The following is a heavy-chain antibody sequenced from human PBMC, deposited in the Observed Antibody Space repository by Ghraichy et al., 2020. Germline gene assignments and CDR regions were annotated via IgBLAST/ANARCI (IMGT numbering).Heavy chain of an antibody. J-gene: IGHJ4*02. CDR1: GGSFSGYY. Sequence: SETLSLTCAVSGGSFSGYYWSWIRQPPGKGLEWIGEINHSGSTNYTPSLKSRVTFSVDTSKNQFSLKLSSVTAADTALYYCARGRGLKVFDYWGQGTLVTVSS. CDR3: ARGRGLKVFDY. D-gene: IGHD5-12*01. CDR2: INHSGST. V-gene: IGHV4-34*01.